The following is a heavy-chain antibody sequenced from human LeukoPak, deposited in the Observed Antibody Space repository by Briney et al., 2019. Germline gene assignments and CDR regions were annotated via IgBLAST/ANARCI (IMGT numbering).Heavy chain of an antibody. V-gene: IGHV3-7*01. CDR1: GFTFSSYW. J-gene: IGHJ4*02. D-gene: IGHD3-3*01. CDR2: IKQDGSEK. Sequence: GWSLRLSCAASGFTFSSYWMSWVRQAPGKGLEGVANIKQDGSEKYYVDSVKGRFTISRDNAKNSLYLQMNSLRAEDTAVYYCARSPFGAYFDYWGQGTMVTVSS. CDR3: ARSPFGAYFDY.